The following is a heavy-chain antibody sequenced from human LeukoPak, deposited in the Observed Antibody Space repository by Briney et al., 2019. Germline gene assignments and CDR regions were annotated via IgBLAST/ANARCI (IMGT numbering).Heavy chain of an antibody. J-gene: IGHJ6*03. Sequence: GGSLRLSCAASGFTSSSFDMHWVRQPTGQGLEWVSTIGTASDTYYPGSVEGRFTLSRDNAKNSLYLQMNSLTAGDTAVYYCARGPPRGKYYYMDVWGKGTTVTVSS. V-gene: IGHV3-13*01. CDR3: ARGPPRGKYYYMDV. CDR1: GFTSSSFD. D-gene: IGHD1-1*01. CDR2: IGTASDT.